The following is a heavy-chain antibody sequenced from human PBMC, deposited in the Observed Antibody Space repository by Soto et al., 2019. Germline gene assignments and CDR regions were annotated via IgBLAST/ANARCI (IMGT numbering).Heavy chain of an antibody. J-gene: IGHJ4*02. CDR3: ARVATGYSSSWFDY. CDR1: GFTFSSYD. CDR2: IGTAGDT. V-gene: IGHV3-13*01. Sequence: GGSLRLSCAASGFTFSSYDMHWVRQATGKGLEWVSAIGTAGDTYYPGSVKGRFTISRENAKNSLYLQMNSLRAEDTAVYYCARVATGYSSSWFDYWGQGTLVTVSS. D-gene: IGHD6-13*01.